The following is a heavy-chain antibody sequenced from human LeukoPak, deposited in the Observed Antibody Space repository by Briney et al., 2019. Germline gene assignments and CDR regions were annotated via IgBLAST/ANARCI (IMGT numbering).Heavy chain of an antibody. V-gene: IGHV4-34*01. CDR2: INHSGST. CDR3: ARGEDTSGYYVEFDY. D-gene: IGHD3-22*01. J-gene: IGHJ4*02. CDR1: GGSFSGFY. Sequence: SETLSLTCAVYGGSFSGFYWSWIRQPPGKGLEWIGEINHSGSTNFSPSLKSRVTLSVDTSKNQFSLKLSSVTAADTAVYYCARGEDTSGYYVEFDYWGQGTLVSVSS.